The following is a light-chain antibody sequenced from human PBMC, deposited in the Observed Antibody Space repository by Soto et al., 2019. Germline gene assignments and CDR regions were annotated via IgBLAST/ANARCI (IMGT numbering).Light chain of an antibody. CDR1: QSVSSE. J-gene: IGKJ1*01. V-gene: IGKV3-15*01. CDR2: GAS. Sequence: EIVMTQSPATLSVSPGERATLSCRASQSVSSELAWYQQKPGQAPRLLMYGASTRATGIPARFSGSGSGTESTLTISSRQSEDFAVYYYQHYGSSPTTFGQGTKVEIK. CDR3: QHYGSSPTT.